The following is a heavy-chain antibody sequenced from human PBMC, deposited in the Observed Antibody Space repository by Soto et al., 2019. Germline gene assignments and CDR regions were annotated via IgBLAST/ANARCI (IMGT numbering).Heavy chain of an antibody. Sequence: GGSLRLSCAASGFTFSSYSMNWVRQAPGKGLEWVSYISSSSSTIYYADSVKGRFTISRDNAKNSLYLQMNSLRAEDTAVYYCARAPRPYYFDYWGQGTLVTVSS. CDR3: ARAPRPYYFDY. CDR1: GFTFSSYS. CDR2: ISSSSSTI. J-gene: IGHJ4*02. V-gene: IGHV3-48*01.